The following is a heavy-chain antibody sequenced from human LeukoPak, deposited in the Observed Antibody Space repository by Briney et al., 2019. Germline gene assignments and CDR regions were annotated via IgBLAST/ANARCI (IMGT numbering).Heavy chain of an antibody. V-gene: IGHV1-18*01. D-gene: IGHD6-13*01. J-gene: IGHJ5*02. CDR1: GYTFTNFG. Sequence: ASVKVSCKTSGYTFTNFGISWVRQAPGQGLEWMGWISGNNGYTKYAQKFQGRISMTTDTSTSTVYMEVGSLRSDDTAVYYCARDYYADPYSSRWYDCFDPWGQGTLVIVSS. CDR2: ISGNNGYT. CDR3: ARDYYADPYSSRWYDCFDP.